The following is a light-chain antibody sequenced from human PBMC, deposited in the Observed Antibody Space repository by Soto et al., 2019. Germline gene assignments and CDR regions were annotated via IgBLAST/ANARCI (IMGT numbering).Light chain of an antibody. Sequence: DIHMNQYPASMSRYLGDRVPINCRASQSISSYLNWYQQKPGKAPKLLIYAASSLQSGVPSRFSGSGSGTDFTLTISSLQPEDFATYYCQQSYSTPITFAQPTRLEI. J-gene: IGKJ5*01. V-gene: IGKV1-39*01. CDR3: QQSYSTPIT. CDR2: AAS. CDR1: QSISSY.